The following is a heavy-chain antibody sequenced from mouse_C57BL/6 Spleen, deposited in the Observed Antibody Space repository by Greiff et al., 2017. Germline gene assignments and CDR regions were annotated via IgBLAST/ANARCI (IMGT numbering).Heavy chain of an antibody. V-gene: IGHV3-6*01. CDR1: GYSITSGYY. CDR3: ARDKKSWFAY. J-gene: IGHJ3*01. Sequence: VQLQQSGPGLVKPSQSLSLTCSVTGYSITSGYYWNWIRQFPGNKLEWMGYISYDGSNNYNPSLKNRISITRDTSKNQFFLKLNSVTTEDTATYYCARDKKSWFAYWGQGTLVTVSA. CDR2: ISYDGSN.